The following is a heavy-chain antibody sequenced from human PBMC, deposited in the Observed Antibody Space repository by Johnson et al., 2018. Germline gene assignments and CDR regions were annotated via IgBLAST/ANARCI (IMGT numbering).Heavy chain of an antibody. CDR2: IYPGDSDT. CDR1: GYSFTRYW. J-gene: IGHJ3*01. D-gene: IGHD3-22*01. Sequence: VQLVQSGAEVKKPGESLKISCKGSGYSFTRYWIGWVRQMPGKGLEWMGIIYPGDSDTRYSPSFLGQVTISADNSISTAYLQWSSRKAWGTAMYYCARAVYYYDTQYAFDLWGQGTMVTVAS. V-gene: IGHV5-51*01. CDR3: ARAVYYYDTQYAFDL.